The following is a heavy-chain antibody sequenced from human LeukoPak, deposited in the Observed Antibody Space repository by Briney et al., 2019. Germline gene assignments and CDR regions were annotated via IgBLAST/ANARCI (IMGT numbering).Heavy chain of an antibody. V-gene: IGHV4-59*01. Sequence: SETLSLTCTVSGGSISSCYWSWIRQPPGKGLEWIGYIYYSGSTNYNPSLKSRVTISVDTSKNQFSLKLSSVTAADTAVYYCARGYYYDSSGYFDAFDIWGQGTMVTVSS. CDR1: GGSISSCY. CDR2: IYYSGST. J-gene: IGHJ3*02. D-gene: IGHD3-22*01. CDR3: ARGYYYDSSGYFDAFDI.